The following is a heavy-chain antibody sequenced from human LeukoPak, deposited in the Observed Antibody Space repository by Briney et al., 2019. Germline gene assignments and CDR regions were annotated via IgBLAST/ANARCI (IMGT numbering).Heavy chain of an antibody. D-gene: IGHD4-23*01. V-gene: IGHV4-59*08. Sequence: KSSETLSLTCTVSGGSITSYYWSWIRQPPGKGLEWIGYIYHNGKTDCNPSLKSRVTISLDTSENQFSLKLGSVTAADTAVYFCASFSDNGGNFFDYWGQGTLVTVSS. CDR3: ASFSDNGGNFFDY. J-gene: IGHJ4*02. CDR2: IYHNGKT. CDR1: GGSITSYY.